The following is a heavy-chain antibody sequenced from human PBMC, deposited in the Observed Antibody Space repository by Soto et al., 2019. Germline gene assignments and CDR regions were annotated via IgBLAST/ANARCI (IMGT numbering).Heavy chain of an antibody. V-gene: IGHV1-69*06. CDR2: IIPLSGTT. CDR3: ARQGFSGSYYAY. CDR1: GGTFSYG. D-gene: IGHD1-26*01. J-gene: IGHJ4*02. Sequence: GASVKVSCKASGGTFSYGISWVRRAPGQGLEWMGGIIPLSGTTKSAQQFQGRVTMTADISTNTAYMELSSLRSGDTAVYYCARQGFSGSYYAYWGQGTLVTVSS.